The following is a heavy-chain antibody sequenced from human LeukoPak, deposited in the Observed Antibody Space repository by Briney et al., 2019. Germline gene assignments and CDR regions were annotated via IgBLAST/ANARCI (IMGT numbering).Heavy chain of an antibody. CDR2: IHYSGST. CDR1: GGSVSSSYYY. Sequence: ASETQSLTCSVSGGSVSSSYYYWGWIRQPPGKGLEWIGRIHYSGSTYYNPSLKSRVTTSVDTSKNQFSLKLNSVTAADTAVYYCARLTYGSGTYYPDYWGQGTLVTVSS. V-gene: IGHV4-39*01. J-gene: IGHJ4*02. CDR3: ARLTYGSGTYYPDY. D-gene: IGHD3-10*01.